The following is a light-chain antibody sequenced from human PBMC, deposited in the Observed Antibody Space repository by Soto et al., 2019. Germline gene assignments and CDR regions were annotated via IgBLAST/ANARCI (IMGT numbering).Light chain of an antibody. CDR2: DVN. V-gene: IGLV2-14*03. Sequence: QSVLTQPASVSGSPGQSITISCTGSASDVGSFDYVSWYQQYPGKAPKLIIYDVNNRLSGVSDRFSGSKSGNTASLTISGLKADDEADYYCKSYTSRSTPWVFGGGPKVTVL. J-gene: IGLJ3*02. CDR3: KSYTSRSTPWV. CDR1: ASDVGSFDY.